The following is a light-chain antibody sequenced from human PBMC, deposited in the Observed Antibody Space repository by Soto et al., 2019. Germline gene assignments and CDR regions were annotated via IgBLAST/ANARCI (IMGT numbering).Light chain of an antibody. V-gene: IGKV3-20*01. Sequence: EIVLTQSPGTLPLSPGERATLSCRASLSVASNYVAWYQQKPGQAPRLLIYAASGRATGIPDRFSGSGSGTDFPLTISRLEPEDFAVYDCQQYGSAPWTFGQGTKLEIK. CDR2: AAS. CDR1: LSVASNY. CDR3: QQYGSAPWT. J-gene: IGKJ1*01.